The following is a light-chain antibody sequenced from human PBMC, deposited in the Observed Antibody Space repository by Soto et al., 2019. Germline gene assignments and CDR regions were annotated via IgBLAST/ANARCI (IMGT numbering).Light chain of an antibody. V-gene: IGLV2-14*01. J-gene: IGLJ1*01. Sequence: QSALTQPASVSGSPGQSITISCTGTSSDVGGYNFVSWYPQHPDKAPKLMIYDVTNRPSGVSNRFSGSKSGNKASLTISGLQAEGESDYYCSSYTSISTYVFGTGTKLTVL. CDR3: SSYTSISTYV. CDR1: SSDVGGYNF. CDR2: DVT.